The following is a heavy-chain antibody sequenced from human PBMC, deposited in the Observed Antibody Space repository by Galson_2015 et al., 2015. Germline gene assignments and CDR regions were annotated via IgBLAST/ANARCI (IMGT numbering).Heavy chain of an antibody. D-gene: IGHD3-22*01. CDR3: ARSVVPIVVVITTVGEFDY. Sequence: SVKVSCKASGYTFTGYYMHWVRQAPGQGLEWMGWINPNGGGTNYAQKFQGWVTMTRDTSIGTAYMELSRLRSDDTAVYYCARSVVPIVVVITTVGEFDYWGQGTLVTVSS. J-gene: IGHJ4*02. V-gene: IGHV1-2*04. CDR1: GYTFTGYY. CDR2: INPNGGGT.